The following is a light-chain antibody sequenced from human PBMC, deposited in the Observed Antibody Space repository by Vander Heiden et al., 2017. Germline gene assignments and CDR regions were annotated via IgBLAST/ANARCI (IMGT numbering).Light chain of an antibody. J-gene: IGKJ1*01. Sequence: DIQITQSPSTLSASVGDRVTITCRASQSISSWLAWYQQKPGKAPKLLIYDASSLESGVPSRFSGSGSGTEFTLTISSLQPDDFATYYCQLEWTFGQGTKVEIK. CDR1: QSISSW. CDR3: QLEWT. CDR2: DAS. V-gene: IGKV1-5*01.